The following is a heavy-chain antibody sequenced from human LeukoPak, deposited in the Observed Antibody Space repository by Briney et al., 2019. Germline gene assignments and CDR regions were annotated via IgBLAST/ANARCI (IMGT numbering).Heavy chain of an antibody. V-gene: IGHV1-2*04. Sequence: GASVKVSCKASGYTFTGYYMHWVRQAPGQGLEWMGWINPNSGGTNYAQKFQGWVTMTRDMSISTAYMELSRLRSDDTAVYYCARDRGYSYGYDSYYYGMDVWGQGTTVTVSS. CDR2: INPNSGGT. J-gene: IGHJ6*02. D-gene: IGHD5-18*01. CDR1: GYTFTGYY. CDR3: ARDRGYSYGYDSYYYGMDV.